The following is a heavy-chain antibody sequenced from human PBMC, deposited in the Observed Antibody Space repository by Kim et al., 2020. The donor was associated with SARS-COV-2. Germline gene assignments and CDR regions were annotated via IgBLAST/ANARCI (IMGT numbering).Heavy chain of an antibody. D-gene: IGHD5-18*01. V-gene: IGHV5-51*01. CDR1: GYSFTSYW. Sequence: GESLQISCKGSGYSFTSYWIGWVRQMPGKGLEWMGIIYPGDSDTRYSPSFQGQVTISADKSISTAYLQWSSLKASDTAMYYCARQEYSYGLLYNWFDPWGQGTLVTVSS. CDR3: ARQEYSYGLLYNWFDP. J-gene: IGHJ5*02. CDR2: IYPGDSDT.